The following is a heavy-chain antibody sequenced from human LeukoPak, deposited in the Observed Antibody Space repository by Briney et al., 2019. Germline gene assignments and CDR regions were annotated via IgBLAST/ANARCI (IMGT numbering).Heavy chain of an antibody. J-gene: IGHJ4*02. Sequence: GGSLRLSCAASGFTFSSYGMHWVRQAPGKGLEWVAVISYDGSNKYYADSVKGRFTISRDNSKNTLYLQMNSLRAEDTAVYYCARGLLDYGDYGTSYYFDYWGQGTLVTVSS. V-gene: IGHV3-30*03. CDR1: GFTFSSYG. D-gene: IGHD4-17*01. CDR3: ARGLLDYGDYGTSYYFDY. CDR2: ISYDGSNK.